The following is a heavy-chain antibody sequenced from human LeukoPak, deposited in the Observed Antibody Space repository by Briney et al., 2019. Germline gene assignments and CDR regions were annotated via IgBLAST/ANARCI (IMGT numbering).Heavy chain of an antibody. D-gene: IGHD1-26*01. CDR2: ISYEVSNK. V-gene: IGHV3-30*18. Sequence: GGSLRLSCAASGFTFSSYGMHCVRQAPGKGLGWGAVISYEVSNKYYAHSVKGRFTISSANSKNTLYLQMNSMSAEDTDVYYCAKDRSGRYFTSYYYGMDVWGQGTTVTVSS. CDR1: GFTFSSYG. J-gene: IGHJ6*02. CDR3: AKDRSGRYFTSYYYGMDV.